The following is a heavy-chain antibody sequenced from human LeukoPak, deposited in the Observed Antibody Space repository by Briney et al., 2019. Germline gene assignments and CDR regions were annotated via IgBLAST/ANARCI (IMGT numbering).Heavy chain of an antibody. J-gene: IGHJ4*02. CDR1: GFTFSRYG. V-gene: IGHV3-30*03. CDR2: ISYDGSNK. CDR3: ARDPGVRWLVGFDY. Sequence: GGSLRLSCAASGFTFSRYGMHWVRQAPGKGLEWVAVISYDGSNKYYGDSVKGRFTISRDNSKNTLYLQMDSLRAEDTAVYYCARDPGVRWLVGFDYWGQGTLVTVSS. D-gene: IGHD6-19*01.